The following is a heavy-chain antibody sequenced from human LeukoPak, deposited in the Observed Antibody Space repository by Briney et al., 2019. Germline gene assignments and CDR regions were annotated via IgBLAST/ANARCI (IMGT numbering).Heavy chain of an antibody. V-gene: IGHV1-18*01. D-gene: IGHD6-13*01. J-gene: IGHJ4*02. CDR1: GYTFMNYG. Sequence: GASVKVSCKASGYTFMNYGISWVRQAPGQGLEWMGWISTYNANTNYAQKLQGRVTMTTDTFTNTVYMELRNLRSDDTAVYYRARGEHGTTWYVDYWGQGTQVTVSS. CDR3: ARGEHGTTWYVDY. CDR2: ISTYNANT.